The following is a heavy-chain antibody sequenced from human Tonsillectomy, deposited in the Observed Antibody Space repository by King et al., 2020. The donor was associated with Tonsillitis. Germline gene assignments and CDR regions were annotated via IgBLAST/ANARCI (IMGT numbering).Heavy chain of an antibody. CDR1: GASMSSGGYP. J-gene: IGHJ4*02. V-gene: IGHV4-30-4*07. CDR3: ARLGDCAGDCLRQ. CDR2: IYYSGST. D-gene: IGHD2-21*02. Sequence: QLQESGPGLVKPSQTLSLTCAVSGASMSSGGYPWSWIRQPPGKGLEWIGYIYYSGSTYYNPSLKSRVTISVVTSKNQFSLKLSSVTAADTAMYYCARLGDCAGDCLRQWGQGTLVTVSS.